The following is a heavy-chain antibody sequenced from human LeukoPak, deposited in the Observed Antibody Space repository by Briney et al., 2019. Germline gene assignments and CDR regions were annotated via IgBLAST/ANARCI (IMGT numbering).Heavy chain of an antibody. J-gene: IGHJ3*01. CDR1: GFTFSNAW. V-gene: IGHV3-15*01. Sequence: GGSLRLSCTASGFTFSNAWVSWVRQAPGKGLEWVGRIKSTTDGGTTDHAAPVKGRFTISRNDSENTLYLQMDGLKTEDTAVYYCTTPLKYSATWYNAFDLWGQGTMVTVSS. CDR3: TTPLKYSATWYNAFDL. D-gene: IGHD6-13*01. CDR2: IKSTTDGGTT.